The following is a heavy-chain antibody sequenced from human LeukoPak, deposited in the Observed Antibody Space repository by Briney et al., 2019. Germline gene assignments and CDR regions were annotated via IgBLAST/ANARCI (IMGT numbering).Heavy chain of an antibody. CDR3: ARDKGAAAGSDY. Sequence: PSETLSLTCAVAGGSISSGGYSWSWIRQPPGKGLEWIGYIYHSGSTYYNPSLKSRVTISVDRSKNQFSLKLSSVTAADTAVYYCARDKGAAAGSDYWGQGTLVTVSS. CDR2: IYHSGST. V-gene: IGHV4-30-2*01. J-gene: IGHJ4*02. CDR1: GGSISSGGYS. D-gene: IGHD6-13*01.